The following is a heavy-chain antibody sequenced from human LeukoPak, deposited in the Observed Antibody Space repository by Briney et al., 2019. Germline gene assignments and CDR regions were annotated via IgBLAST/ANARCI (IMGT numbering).Heavy chain of an antibody. V-gene: IGHV3-66*01. CDR1: GFTVSSKY. J-gene: IGHJ4*02. CDR3: ARDKGTSYLSSFDY. D-gene: IGHD6-6*01. CDR2: IYSGGST. Sequence: GGSLRLSCAASGFTVSSKYMSWVRQAPGKGLEWVSVIYSGGSTYYADSVKGRFTISRDNSKNTLYLQMNSLRAEDTAVYYCARDKGTSYLSSFDYWGQGTLVTVSS.